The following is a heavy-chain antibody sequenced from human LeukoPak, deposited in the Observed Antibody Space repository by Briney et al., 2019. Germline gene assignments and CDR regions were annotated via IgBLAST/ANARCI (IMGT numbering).Heavy chain of an antibody. CDR3: VRDETGGEVYKY. D-gene: IGHD2-21*01. CDR2: ISPSGDYM. J-gene: IGHJ4*02. Sequence: GGSLRLSCLTSGFKFSSYSMNWVRQAPGKGLEWVSSISPSGDYMHFADSVKGRFTVSRDNAHSTLYLQMSSLQVQDTALYYCVRDETGGEVYKYWGQGTLITVSS. CDR1: GFKFSSYS. V-gene: IGHV3-21*06.